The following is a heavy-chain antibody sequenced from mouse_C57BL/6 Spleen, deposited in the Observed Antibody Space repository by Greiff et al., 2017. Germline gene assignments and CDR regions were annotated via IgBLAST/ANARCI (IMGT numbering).Heavy chain of an antibody. Sequence: EVKLVESGGGLVKPGGSLKLSCAASGFTFSSYAMSWVRQTPEKRLEWVATISDGGSYTYYPDNVKGRFTISRDNAKNNLYLQMSHLKSEDTAMYYCARDQAGTYYAMDYWGQGTSVTVSS. CDR1: GFTFSSYA. CDR2: ISDGGSYT. D-gene: IGHD3-2*02. CDR3: ARDQAGTYYAMDY. J-gene: IGHJ4*01. V-gene: IGHV5-4*01.